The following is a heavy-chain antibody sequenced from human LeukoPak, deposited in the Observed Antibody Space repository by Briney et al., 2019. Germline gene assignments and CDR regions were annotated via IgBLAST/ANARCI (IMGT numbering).Heavy chain of an antibody. V-gene: IGHV1-69*01. D-gene: IGHD5-24*01. CDR1: GGTFSSYA. CDR3: AREQGRDGYIRFDY. J-gene: IGHJ4*02. CDR2: IIPIFGTA. Sequence: SVKVSCKASGGTFSSYAIGWVRQAPGQGLEWMGGIIPIFGTANYAQKFQGRVTITADESTSTAYMELSSLRSEDTAVYYCAREQGRDGYIRFDYWGQGTLVTVSS.